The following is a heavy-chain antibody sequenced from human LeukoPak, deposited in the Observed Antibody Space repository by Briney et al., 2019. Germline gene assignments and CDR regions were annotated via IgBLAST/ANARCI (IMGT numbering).Heavy chain of an antibody. Sequence: GGSLRLSCAASGFTFSTYAMHWVRQAPGKGLEWMAVISYDGSNKYYADSVKGRFTISRDNSKNTLYLQMNSLRAEDTAVYYCARGLYSSGWYLDYWGQGILVTVSS. CDR2: ISYDGSNK. CDR3: ARGLYSSGWYLDY. CDR1: GFTFSTYA. J-gene: IGHJ4*02. V-gene: IGHV3-30*04. D-gene: IGHD6-19*01.